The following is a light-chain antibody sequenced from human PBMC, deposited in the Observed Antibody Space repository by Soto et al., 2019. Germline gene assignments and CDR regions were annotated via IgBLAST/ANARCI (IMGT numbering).Light chain of an antibody. V-gene: IGKV3D-20*01. Sequence: EIVLMQSPATLSLSPGERATLSCGASQSLTSSYLAWYQQRPGLAPRLLIYDASSRATGIPDRFGGSGSGTDFTLTISRLEPEDFAMYYCQQYGTSPYTFGQGTKLEIK. CDR2: DAS. J-gene: IGKJ2*01. CDR3: QQYGTSPYT. CDR1: QSLTSSY.